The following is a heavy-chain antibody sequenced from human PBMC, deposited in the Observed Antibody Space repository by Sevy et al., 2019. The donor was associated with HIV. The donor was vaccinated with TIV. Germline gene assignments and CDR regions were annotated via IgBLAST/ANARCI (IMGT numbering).Heavy chain of an antibody. CDR3: ARDPTRCSGGSCEALDI. J-gene: IGHJ3*02. Sequence: ASVKVSCKASGYTFTSYGISWVRQAPGQGLEWMGWISAYNGNTNYAQKLQGRVTMTTDTSTSTAYMGLRSLSSDDTAVYYCARDPTRCSGGSCEALDIWGQGTMVTVSS. V-gene: IGHV1-18*01. CDR2: ISAYNGNT. D-gene: IGHD2-15*01. CDR1: GYTFTSYG.